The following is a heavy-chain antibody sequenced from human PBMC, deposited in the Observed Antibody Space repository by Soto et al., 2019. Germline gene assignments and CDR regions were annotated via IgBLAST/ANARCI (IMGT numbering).Heavy chain of an antibody. CDR2: ILPGATGT. CDR3: ARQGFSKHYFYAADV. D-gene: IGHD6-13*01. CDR1: GYSFTSYW. V-gene: IGHV5-51*01. Sequence: GGSLKISCKASGYSFTSYWIGWVRQTPGRGLQGLGIILPGATGTRDGPSFEGHGTISADRSTNTAYVHLKSLEGSDTATYFCARQGFSKHYFYAADVWGQGTTVTVSS. J-gene: IGHJ6*02.